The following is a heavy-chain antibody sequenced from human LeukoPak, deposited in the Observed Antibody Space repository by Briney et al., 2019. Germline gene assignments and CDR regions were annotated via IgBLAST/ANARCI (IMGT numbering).Heavy chain of an antibody. D-gene: IGHD3-3*01. Sequence: GASVKVSFTASGYTFTIYGISWVRQAPGQGLEWMGWISAYNGNTNYAQKLQGRGTMTTDTSTSTAYMELRSLRSDDTAVYYCARVGITIFGVVHPGDVWGKGTTVTVSS. CDR3: ARVGITIFGVVHPGDV. J-gene: IGHJ6*04. CDR2: ISAYNGNT. CDR1: GYTFTIYG. V-gene: IGHV1-18*01.